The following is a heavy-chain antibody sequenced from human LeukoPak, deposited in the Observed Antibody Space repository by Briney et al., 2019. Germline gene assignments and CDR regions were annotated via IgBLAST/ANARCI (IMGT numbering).Heavy chain of an antibody. CDR1: GYTFTSYY. CDR2: INPSGGST. V-gene: IGHV1-46*01. Sequence: ASVKVSCKASGYTFTSYYMHWVRQAPGQGLEWMGIINPSGGSTSYAQKFQGRVTMTRDTSTSTVYMELSSLRSEDTAVYYCAREARIAVAGTDFDYWGQGTLVTVSS. D-gene: IGHD6-19*01. CDR3: AREARIAVAGTDFDY. J-gene: IGHJ4*02.